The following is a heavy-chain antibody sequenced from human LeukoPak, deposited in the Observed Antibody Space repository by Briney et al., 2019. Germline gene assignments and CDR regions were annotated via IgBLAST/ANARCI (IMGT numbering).Heavy chain of an antibody. J-gene: IGHJ6*02. V-gene: IGHV3-23*01. CDR2: ISGSGGNT. Sequence: GGSLRLSCAASGFTFSSYAMSWVRQAPGKGLEWVSVISGSGGNTYYADSVKGRFTISRDNSKNTLYLQMNSLRAGDTAVYYCARVWVSAWPLYKYYYGMDVWGQGTTVAVSS. CDR1: GFTFSSYA. D-gene: IGHD6-19*01. CDR3: ARVWVSAWPLYKYYYGMDV.